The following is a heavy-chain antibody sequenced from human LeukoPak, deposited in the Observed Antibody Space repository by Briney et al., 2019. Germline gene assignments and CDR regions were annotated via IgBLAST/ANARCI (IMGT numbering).Heavy chain of an antibody. CDR2: IKSKTDGGTL. CDR1: GFTFSNAL. D-gene: IGHD3-9*01. CDR3: TAPPPGYYCFD. J-gene: IGHJ4*02. Sequence: GGSLRLSCAASGFTFSNALMSWVRQAPGKGLEWVGRIKSKTDGGTLDYAAPVKGRFIISRDDSKNTLYLQMNSLKSEDTAVYYCTAPPPGYYCFDWGQGTLVTVSS. V-gene: IGHV3-15*05.